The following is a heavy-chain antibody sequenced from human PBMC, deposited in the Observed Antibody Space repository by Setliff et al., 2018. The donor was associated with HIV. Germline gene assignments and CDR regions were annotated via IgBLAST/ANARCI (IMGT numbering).Heavy chain of an antibody. V-gene: IGHV3-23*01. CDR3: ARGRRVSSNYYYYYYMDV. J-gene: IGHJ6*03. CDR1: GFTFPDSA. Sequence: GGSLRLSCAASGFTFPDSAMTWVRQAPGKGLEWVSVIRASGGSTYYADSVKGRFTISRDNAKNSLYLQMNSLGAEDTAVYYCARGRRVSSNYYYYYYMDVWGKGTTVTVSS. CDR2: IRASGGST. D-gene: IGHD2-2*01.